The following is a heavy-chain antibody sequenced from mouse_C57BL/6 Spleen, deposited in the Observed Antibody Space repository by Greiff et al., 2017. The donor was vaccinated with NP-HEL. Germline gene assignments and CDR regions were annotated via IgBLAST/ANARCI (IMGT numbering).Heavy chain of an antibody. CDR1: GYTFTDYY. CDR3: ARSGIYDGYSAWFAY. J-gene: IGHJ3*01. Sequence: EVQLQQSGPVLVKPGASVKMSCKASGYTFTDYYMNWVKQSHGKSLEWIGVINPYNGGTSYNQKFKGKATLTVDKSSSTAYMELNSLTSEDSAVYYCARSGIYDGYSAWFAYWGQGTLVTVSA. D-gene: IGHD2-3*01. CDR2: INPYNGGT. V-gene: IGHV1-19*01.